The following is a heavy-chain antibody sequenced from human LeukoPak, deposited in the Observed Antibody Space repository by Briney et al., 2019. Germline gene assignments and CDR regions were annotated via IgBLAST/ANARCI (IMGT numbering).Heavy chain of an antibody. D-gene: IGHD3-22*01. CDR1: GYTFTGYY. CDR2: INPSGGST. Sequence: EASVKVSCKASGYTFTGYYMHWVRQAPGQGLEWMGIINPSGGSTSYAQKFQGRVTMTRDMSTSTVYMELSSLRSEDTAVYYCAREHYDSSGQEFYWFDPWGQGTLVTVSS. CDR3: AREHYDSSGQEFYWFDP. V-gene: IGHV1-46*01. J-gene: IGHJ5*02.